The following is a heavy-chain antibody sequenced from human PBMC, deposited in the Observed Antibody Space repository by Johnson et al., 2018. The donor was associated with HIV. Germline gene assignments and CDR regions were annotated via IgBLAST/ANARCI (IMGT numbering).Heavy chain of an antibody. CDR3: AKLPDYYDSSGPLRGAFDI. CDR1: GFTFSSYA. Sequence: EVQLVESGGGVVQPGRSLRLSCAASGFTFSSYAMHWVRQAPGKGLEWVSGISWNSGSIGYADSVKGRFTISRDNAKNSLYLQMNSLRAEDTAVYYCAKLPDYYDSSGPLRGAFDIWGQGTMVTVSS. J-gene: IGHJ3*02. CDR2: ISWNSGSI. D-gene: IGHD3-22*01. V-gene: IGHV3-9*01.